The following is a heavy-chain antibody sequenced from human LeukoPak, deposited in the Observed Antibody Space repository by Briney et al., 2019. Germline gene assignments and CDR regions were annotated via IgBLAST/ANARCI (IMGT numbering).Heavy chain of an antibody. Sequence: GGSLRLSCAASGFTFSSYSMNWVRQARGKGLEWVSSISSSSSYIYYADSVKGRFTISRDNAKNSLYLQMNSLRAEDTAVYYCARNLITFGGVIANALDYWGQGTLVTVSS. D-gene: IGHD3-16*02. CDR3: ARNLITFGGVIANALDY. CDR1: GFTFSSYS. J-gene: IGHJ4*02. V-gene: IGHV3-21*01. CDR2: ISSSSSYI.